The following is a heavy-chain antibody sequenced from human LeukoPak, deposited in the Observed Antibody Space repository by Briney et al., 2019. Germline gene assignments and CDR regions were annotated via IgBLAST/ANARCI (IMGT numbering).Heavy chain of an antibody. CDR1: GFTFSSYS. V-gene: IGHV3-21*01. CDR2: ISSSSSYI. CDR3: AREGPYYYDSSGYYPFDY. J-gene: IGHJ4*02. D-gene: IGHD3-22*01. Sequence: GGSLRLSCAASGFTFSSYSMNWVRQAPGKGLEWVSSISSSSSYIYYADSVKGRFTISRDNAKNSLYLQMNSLRAEDTAVYYCAREGPYYYDSSGYYPFDYWGQGTLLTVSS.